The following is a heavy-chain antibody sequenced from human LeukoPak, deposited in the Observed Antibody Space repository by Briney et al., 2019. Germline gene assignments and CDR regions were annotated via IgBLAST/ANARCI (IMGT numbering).Heavy chain of an antibody. Sequence: GGSLRLSCAASRFTFKNYGMNWVRQAPGKGLEWVSSISSSSSYIYYADSVKGRFTISRDHAKNSLYLQMNSLRAEDTAVYYCARDHPFNYYDSSGYYDYWGQGTLVTVSS. CDR1: RFTFKNYG. CDR2: ISSSSSYI. CDR3: ARDHPFNYYDSSGYYDY. D-gene: IGHD3-22*01. J-gene: IGHJ4*02. V-gene: IGHV3-21*01.